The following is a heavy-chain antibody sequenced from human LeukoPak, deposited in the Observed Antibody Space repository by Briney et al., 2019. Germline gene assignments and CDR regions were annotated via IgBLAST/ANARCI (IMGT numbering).Heavy chain of an antibody. V-gene: IGHV3-30*04. CDR3: ARGCCSGNTCWKLDY. J-gene: IGHJ4*02. CDR2: ISYDGSSK. D-gene: IGHD2-15*01. CDR1: GFTFSNYA. Sequence: TGRSLRLSCAASGFTFSNYAMHWVRQAPGKGLDWVAAISYDGSSKYYADSVKGRFTISRDNSQNTLYLQMDSLRAEDAAVFYCARGCCSGNTCWKLDYWGQGTLVTVSS.